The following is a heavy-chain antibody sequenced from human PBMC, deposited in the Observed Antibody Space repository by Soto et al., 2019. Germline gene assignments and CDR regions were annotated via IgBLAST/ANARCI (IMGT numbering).Heavy chain of an antibody. J-gene: IGHJ3*02. CDR1: GFIFSSYG. Sequence: GGSLRLSCAASGFIFSSYGMHWVRQGPGKGLEWVAGISHDGSNKYYVDSVKGRFTISRDNSKNTVYLQMDSLRAEDTAMYYCAGEARMMFAHYDAFDIWGHGTMVTVSS. V-gene: IGHV3-30*03. D-gene: IGHD2-21*01. CDR3: AGEARMMFAHYDAFDI. CDR2: ISHDGSNK.